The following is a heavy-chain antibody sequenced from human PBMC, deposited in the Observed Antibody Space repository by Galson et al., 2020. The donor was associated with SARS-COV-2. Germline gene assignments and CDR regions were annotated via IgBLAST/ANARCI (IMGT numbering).Heavy chain of an antibody. CDR2: IWYDGSNK. CDR1: GFTFSSYG. CDR3: ARDCIAAADCGMDV. J-gene: IGHJ6*02. Sequence: GESLKISCAASGFTFSSYGMHWVRQAPGKGLEWVAVIWYDGSNKYYADSVKDRFTISRDNSKNTLYLQMNSLRAEDTAVYYCARDCIAAADCGMDVWGQGTTVTVSS. V-gene: IGHV3-33*01. D-gene: IGHD6-13*01.